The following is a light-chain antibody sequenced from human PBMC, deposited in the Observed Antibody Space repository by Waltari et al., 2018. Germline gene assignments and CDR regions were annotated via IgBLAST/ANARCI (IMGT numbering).Light chain of an antibody. J-gene: IGLJ3*02. CDR1: SSNLGDNV. CDR2: RND. CDR3: AAWDDRMNGHWV. V-gene: IGLV1-44*01. Sequence: QSVLTQPPSASGTPGQRVTISCSGSSSNLGDNVVNWNQQFPGKAPKLLIYRNDQRPSGVPDRFSASKSGTSASLAISGLQSEDEADYYCAAWDDRMNGHWVFGGGTKVTVL.